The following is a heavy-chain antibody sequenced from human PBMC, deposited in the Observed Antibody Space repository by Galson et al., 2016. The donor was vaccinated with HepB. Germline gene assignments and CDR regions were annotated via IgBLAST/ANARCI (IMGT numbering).Heavy chain of an antibody. D-gene: IGHD1-26*01. CDR1: GYSFTGYY. Sequence: SVKVSCKASGYSFTGYYMHWVRQAPGQGLEWVGRINPNSGATNYAHNFQGRVTMTRDTSISTAYMELTGLRSDDTAVYYCGKESSGTYGWHFDYWGQGTLVTVSS. V-gene: IGHV1-2*06. CDR3: GKESSGTYGWHFDY. CDR2: INPNSGAT. J-gene: IGHJ4*02.